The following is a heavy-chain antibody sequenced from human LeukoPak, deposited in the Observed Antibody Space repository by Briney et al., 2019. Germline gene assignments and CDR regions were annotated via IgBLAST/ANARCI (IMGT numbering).Heavy chain of an antibody. D-gene: IGHD6-19*01. CDR3: ARVSSSGWYYFDY. J-gene: IGHJ4*02. CDR1: GFTFGSYA. V-gene: IGHV3-30-3*01. Sequence: PGRSLRLSCAASGFTFGSYAMHWVRQAPGKGLEWVAVISYDGSNKYYADSVKGRFTISRDNSKNTLYLQMNSLRAEDTAVYYCARVSSSGWYYFDYWGQGTLVTVSS. CDR2: ISYDGSNK.